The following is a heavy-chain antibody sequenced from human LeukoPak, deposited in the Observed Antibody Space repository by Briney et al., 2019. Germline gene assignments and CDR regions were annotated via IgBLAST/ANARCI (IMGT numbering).Heavy chain of an antibody. J-gene: IGHJ4*02. D-gene: IGHD3-3*01. CDR2: IYSGGST. CDR3: ARSGSH. V-gene: IGHV3-66*02. Sequence: PSETLSLTCAVYGGSFSGYYWSWIRQPPGKGLAWVSVIYSGGSTYYAASVKGRFTISRDNSKNTLYLQMNSLRAEDTAVYYCARSGSHWGQGTLVTVSS. CDR1: GGSFSGYY.